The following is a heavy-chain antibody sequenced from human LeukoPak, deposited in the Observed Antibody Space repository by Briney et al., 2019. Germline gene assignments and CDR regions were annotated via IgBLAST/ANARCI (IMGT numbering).Heavy chain of an antibody. CDR3: ARRFRVGDIHVDAFDM. CDR1: GGSISSHY. D-gene: IGHD1-26*01. V-gene: IGHV4-59*11. J-gene: IGHJ3*02. Sequence: PSETLSLTCTVSGGSISSHYWSWIRQPPGRGLEWIGYVFNSGTTDQNPSLKGRVTISLDTSKNHVSLRLTSVTAADTAVYYCARRFRVGDIHVDAFDMWGQGTMVIVSS. CDR2: VFNSGTT.